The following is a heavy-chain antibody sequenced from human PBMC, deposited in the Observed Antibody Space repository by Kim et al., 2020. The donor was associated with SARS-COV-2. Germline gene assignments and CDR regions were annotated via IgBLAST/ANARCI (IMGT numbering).Heavy chain of an antibody. CDR2: ISYDGSNK. D-gene: IGHD4-4*01. J-gene: IGHJ3*02. CDR1: GFTFSSYG. V-gene: IGHV3-30*03. CDR3: ASNSNFEGLNAFDI. Sequence: GGSLRLSCAASGFTFSSYGMHWVRQAPGKGLEWVAVISYDGSNKYYADSVKGRFTISRDNSKNTLYLQMNSLRAEDTAVYYCASNSNFEGLNAFDIWGQG.